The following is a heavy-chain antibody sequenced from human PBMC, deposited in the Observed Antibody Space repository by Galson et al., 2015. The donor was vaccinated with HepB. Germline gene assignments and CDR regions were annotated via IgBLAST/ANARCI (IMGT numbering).Heavy chain of an antibody. CDR3: ARSSRYSGSYLTVPPDSYYFDY. D-gene: IGHD1-26*01. CDR2: IDPSDSYT. CDR1: GYSFTSYW. J-gene: IGHJ4*02. V-gene: IGHV5-10-1*01. Sequence: QSGAEVKKPGESLRISCKGSGYSFTSYWISWVRQMPGKGLEWMGRIDPSDSYTNYSPSFQGHVTISADKSISTAYLQWSSLKASDTAMYYCARSSRYSGSYLTVPPDSYYFDYRGQGTLVTVSS.